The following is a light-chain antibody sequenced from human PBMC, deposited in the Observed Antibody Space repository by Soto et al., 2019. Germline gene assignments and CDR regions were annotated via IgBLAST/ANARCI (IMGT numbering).Light chain of an antibody. CDR3: QQRNIWPPVT. CDR1: PSVTNY. Sequence: TQSPPTLSLSPGERATLSCRASPSVTNYLAWYQQRPGQPPRLLIYGAFNRAAGIPARFSGSGSGTDFTLTISSLEPEDSAVYYCQQRNIWPPVTFGQGTRLEIK. CDR2: GAF. V-gene: IGKV3-11*01. J-gene: IGKJ5*01.